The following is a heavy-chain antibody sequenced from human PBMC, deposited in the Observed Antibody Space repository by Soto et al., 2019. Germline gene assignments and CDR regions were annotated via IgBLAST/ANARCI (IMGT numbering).Heavy chain of an antibody. J-gene: IGHJ4*02. CDR3: ARNPIYGSGSAPLDY. CDR1: GFTFSNYA. V-gene: IGHV3-23*01. Sequence: GGSLRLSCAASGFTFSNYAMTWVRQAPGKGLEWVSIITGNGGSTYYADSVKGRFTISRDNSKNTLYLQMNSLRAEDTAVYYCARNPIYGSGSAPLDYWGQGPLVTVSS. D-gene: IGHD3-10*01. CDR2: ITGNGGST.